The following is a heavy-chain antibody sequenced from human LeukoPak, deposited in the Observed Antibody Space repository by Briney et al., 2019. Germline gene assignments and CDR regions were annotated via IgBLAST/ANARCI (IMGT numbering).Heavy chain of an antibody. V-gene: IGHV3-23*01. CDR2: ISGSGGST. CDR3: AKDDPYYYDSSGYRTGAPEWYFDL. J-gene: IGHJ2*01. Sequence: GGSLRLSCAASGFTFSSYAMSWVRQAPGKGLEWVSAISGSGGSTYYADSVKGRFTISRDNSKNTLYLQMNSLRAEDTAVYYCAKDDPYYYDSSGYRTGAPEWYFDLWGRGTLVTVSS. CDR1: GFTFSSYA. D-gene: IGHD3-22*01.